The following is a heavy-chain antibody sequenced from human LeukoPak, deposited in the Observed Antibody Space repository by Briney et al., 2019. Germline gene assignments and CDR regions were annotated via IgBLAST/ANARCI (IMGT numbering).Heavy chain of an antibody. CDR1: GDFFSGYY. D-gene: IGHD2-8*01. Sequence: PSETLSLTCAVYGDFFSGYYWSWIRQPPGKGLEWIGEINHSGSTNYNPSLKSRVTISLDTSENQFSLKLSSVTAADTAVYYCATENGFNDYWGQGTLVTVSS. V-gene: IGHV4-34*01. J-gene: IGHJ4*02. CDR3: ATENGFNDY. CDR2: INHSGST.